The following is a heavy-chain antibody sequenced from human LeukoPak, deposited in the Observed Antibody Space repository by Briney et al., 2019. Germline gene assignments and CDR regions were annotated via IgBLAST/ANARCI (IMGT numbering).Heavy chain of an antibody. V-gene: IGHV3-7*01. CDR1: GFTFSSYW. Sequence: PGGSLRLSCAASGFTFSSYWMSWVRQAPGKGLEWVANIKQDRSEKYYVDSVKGRFTISRDNAKNSLCLQMNSLRAEDTAVYYCARDGLSDIVVVVAAFDYWGQGTLVTVSS. J-gene: IGHJ4*02. D-gene: IGHD2-15*01. CDR3: ARDGLSDIVVVVAAFDY. CDR2: IKQDRSEK.